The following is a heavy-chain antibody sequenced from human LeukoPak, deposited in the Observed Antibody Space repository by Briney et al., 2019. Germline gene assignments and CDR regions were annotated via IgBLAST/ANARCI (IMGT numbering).Heavy chain of an antibody. Sequence: ASVKVSCKASGYTFTSYYMHWVRQAPGQGLEWMGIINPSGGSASYAQKFQGRVTMTRDTSTSTVYMELSSLRSEGTAVYYCARDHPNYGSGSSTFDYWGQGTLVTVSS. D-gene: IGHD3-10*01. CDR3: ARDHPNYGSGSSTFDY. V-gene: IGHV1-46*01. J-gene: IGHJ4*02. CDR1: GYTFTSYY. CDR2: INPSGGSA.